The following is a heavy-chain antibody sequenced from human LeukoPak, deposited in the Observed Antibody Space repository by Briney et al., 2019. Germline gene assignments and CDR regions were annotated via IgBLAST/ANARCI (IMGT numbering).Heavy chain of an antibody. CDR2: ISSSSTYI. Sequence: GSLRLSCAASGFTFSSYSMNWVRQAPGKGLEWVASISSSSTYIYYADSVKGRFTISRDNAKNSLYLQMNSLRAEDMAVYYCARAYSGSYCADYWGHGTLVTVYS. CDR3: ARAYSGSYCADY. CDR1: GFTFSSYS. J-gene: IGHJ4*01. D-gene: IGHD1-26*01. V-gene: IGHV3-21*01.